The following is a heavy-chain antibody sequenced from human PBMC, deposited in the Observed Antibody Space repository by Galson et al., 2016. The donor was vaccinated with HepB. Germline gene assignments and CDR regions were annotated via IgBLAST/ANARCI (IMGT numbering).Heavy chain of an antibody. J-gene: IGHJ4*02. CDR2: LSAGNGDT. V-gene: IGHV1-3*01. CDR3: VRHAHGSGSCDY. CDR1: GFPFSAYA. D-gene: IGHD3-10*01. Sequence: SVKVSCKASGFPFSAYAIHWVRQAPGQSFEWMGWLSAGNGDTGYSPRFQGRLTLTRDASAAIAYMDLSALRSGDTAVNYRVRHAHGSGSCDYWGQGTVITVSS.